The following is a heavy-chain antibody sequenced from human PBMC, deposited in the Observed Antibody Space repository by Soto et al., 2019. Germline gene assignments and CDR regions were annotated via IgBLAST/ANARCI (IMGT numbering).Heavy chain of an antibody. Sequence: GGALRLSCSASGFTFSNYAMSWVRQAPGEGLEWVSSINNGGGDTWYADSVKGRFTISRDNSRNTLSLQMNSLRAEDTAVYYCAKGSDDGRPYYFDYWGQGTPVTVSS. J-gene: IGHJ4*02. CDR2: INNGGGDT. D-gene: IGHD3-16*01. CDR1: GFTFSNYA. V-gene: IGHV3-23*01. CDR3: AKGSDDGRPYYFDY.